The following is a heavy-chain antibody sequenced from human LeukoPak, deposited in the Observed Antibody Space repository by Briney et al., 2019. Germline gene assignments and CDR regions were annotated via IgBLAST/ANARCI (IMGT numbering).Heavy chain of an antibody. CDR2: IYYSGST. D-gene: IGHD1-26*01. CDR1: GGSISSGGYY. CDR3: ARERIVGAIAEGYYFDY. J-gene: IGHJ4*02. Sequence: SETLSLTCTVSGGSISSGGYYWSWIRQHPGKGLEWIGYIYYSGSTYYNPSLKSRVTISVDTSKNQFSLKLSSVTAADTAVYYCARERIVGAIAEGYYFDYWGQGTLVTVSS. V-gene: IGHV4-31*03.